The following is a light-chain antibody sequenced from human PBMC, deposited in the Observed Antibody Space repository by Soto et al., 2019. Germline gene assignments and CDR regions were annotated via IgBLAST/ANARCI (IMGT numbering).Light chain of an antibody. V-gene: IGKV1-33*01. CDR3: QQYDNHPPSHT. CDR1: QDITNH. Sequence: DIQMTQSPSSLSASVGDRVTITCQASQDITNHLNWYQQKSGKSPKLLIYDASNLETGVPSRFSGSGSGTDFTLTISSLEPDDIATYYCQQYDNHPPSHTFGLGTKLEIK. J-gene: IGKJ2*01. CDR2: DAS.